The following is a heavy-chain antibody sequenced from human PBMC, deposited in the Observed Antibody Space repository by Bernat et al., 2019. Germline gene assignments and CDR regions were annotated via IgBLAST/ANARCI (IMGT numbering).Heavy chain of an antibody. CDR2: IWYDGSNE. CDR1: KFTFSSYG. CDR3: ARVSLYGAPASGMDV. D-gene: IGHD4-17*01. J-gene: IGHJ6*02. V-gene: IGHV3-33*01. Sequence: QVQVVESGGGVVQPGRSLRLSCEASKFTFSSYGMHWVRQAPGKGLEWVAVIWYDGSNENYADSVKGRFTISRDNSKNTLYLQMISLRAEDTAVYYCARVSLYGAPASGMDVWGQGTTVTVSS.